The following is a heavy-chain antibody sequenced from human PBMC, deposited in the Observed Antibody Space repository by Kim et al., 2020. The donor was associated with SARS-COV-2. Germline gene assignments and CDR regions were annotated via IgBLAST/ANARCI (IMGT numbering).Heavy chain of an antibody. D-gene: IGHD3-10*01. CDR3: AKDQRLLWFEELSDYYYGMDV. CDR2: ISGSGGST. CDR1: GFTFSSYA. J-gene: IGHJ6*02. V-gene: IGHV3-23*01. Sequence: GGSLRLSCAASGFTFSSYAMRWVRQAPGKGLEWVSAISGSGGSTYYADSVKGRFTISRDNSKNTLYLQMNSLRAEDTAVYYCAKDQRLLWFEELSDYYYGMDVWGQGTTVTVSS.